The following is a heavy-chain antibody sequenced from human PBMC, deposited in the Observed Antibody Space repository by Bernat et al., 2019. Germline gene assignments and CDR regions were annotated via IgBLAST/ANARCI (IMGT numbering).Heavy chain of an antibody. D-gene: IGHD3-22*01. CDR1: GGSISSGGYY. J-gene: IGHJ5*02. Sequence: QVQLQESGPGLVKPSETLSLTCTVSGGSISSGGYYWSWIRQHPGKGLEWIGYIYYSGSTYYNPSLKSRVTISVDTSKNQFSLKLSSVTAADTAVYYCARDSGRYYDSSGSLGFDPWGQGTLVTVSS. CDR3: ARDSGRYYDSSGSLGFDP. V-gene: IGHV4-31*03. CDR2: IYYSGST.